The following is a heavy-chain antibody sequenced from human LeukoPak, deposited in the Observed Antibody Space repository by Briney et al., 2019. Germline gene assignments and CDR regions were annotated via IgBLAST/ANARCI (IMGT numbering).Heavy chain of an antibody. CDR3: AREKGIMVREMALDI. CDR1: GFSFSSNW. V-gene: IGHV3-7*03. J-gene: IGHJ3*02. Sequence: GGSLRLSCGASGFSFSSNWMSWVRQAPGRGLEWVANIKQDGSEKHYVDSVKGRFTISRDNGKNSLYLQMNSLRAEDTAVYYCAREKGIMVREMALDIWGQGTMVTVSS. CDR2: IKQDGSEK. D-gene: IGHD3-10*01.